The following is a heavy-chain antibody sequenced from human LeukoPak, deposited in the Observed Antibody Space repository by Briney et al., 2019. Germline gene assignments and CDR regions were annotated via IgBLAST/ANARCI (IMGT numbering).Heavy chain of an antibody. V-gene: IGHV3-30-3*01. CDR1: GFTFSSYA. Sequence: GRSLRLSCAASGFTFSSYAMHWVRQAPGKGLEWVAVISYDGSNKYYADSVKGRFTISRDNSKNTPYLQMNSLRAEDTAVYYCARDGPPGIAVAGTGDDAFDIWGQGTMVTVSS. CDR3: ARDGPPGIAVAGTGDDAFDI. D-gene: IGHD6-19*01. J-gene: IGHJ3*02. CDR2: ISYDGSNK.